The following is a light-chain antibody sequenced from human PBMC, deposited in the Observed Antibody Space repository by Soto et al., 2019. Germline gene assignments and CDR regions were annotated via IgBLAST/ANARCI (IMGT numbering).Light chain of an antibody. V-gene: IGKV1-5*01. CDR3: QQYNSYSIT. CDR2: DAS. CDR1: QSISSW. J-gene: IGKJ1*01. Sequence: IQVTQSRPTLSASVGGRFTIRCRASQSISSWLAWYQQKPGKAPNLLIYDASSLQSGVPSRFSGSGYGTQFNLTISSLQPDDFATYFCQQYNSYSITFGQGTKVDIK.